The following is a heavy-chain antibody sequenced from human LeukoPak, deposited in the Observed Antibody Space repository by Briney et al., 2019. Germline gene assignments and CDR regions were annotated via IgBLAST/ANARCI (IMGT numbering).Heavy chain of an antibody. J-gene: IGHJ3*02. CDR1: GYTFTSYY. CDR3: ASAPPANYDSSGYGAFDI. V-gene: IGHV1-69*06. CDR2: IIPIFGTA. D-gene: IGHD3-22*01. Sequence: ASVKVSCKASGYTFTSYYMHWVRQAPGQGLEWMGGIIPIFGTANYAQKFQGRVTITADKSTSTAYMELSSLRSEDTAVYYCASAPPANYDSSGYGAFDIWGQGTMVTVSS.